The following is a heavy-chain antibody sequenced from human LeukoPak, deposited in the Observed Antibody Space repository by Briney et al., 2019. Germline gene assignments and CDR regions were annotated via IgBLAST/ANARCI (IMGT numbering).Heavy chain of an antibody. D-gene: IGHD4-23*01. CDR1: GFTFSSYA. J-gene: IGHJ4*02. V-gene: IGHV3-23*01. CDR3: AKDQYGGNPQYYFDY. CDR2: ISGSGGNT. Sequence: QPGGSLRLSCAASGFTFSSYAMSWVRQAPGKGLDWVSAISGSGGNTYYADSVKGRFTISRDNSKNTLYLQMNSLRAEDTAVYYCAKDQYGGNPQYYFDYWGQGTLATVSS.